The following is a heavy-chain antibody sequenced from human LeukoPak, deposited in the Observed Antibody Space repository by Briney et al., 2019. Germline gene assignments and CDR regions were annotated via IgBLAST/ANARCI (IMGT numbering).Heavy chain of an antibody. V-gene: IGHV1-69*04. J-gene: IGHJ4*02. D-gene: IGHD6-13*01. CDR2: IIPTLGIA. CDR1: GGTFSSYA. Sequence: SVKVSCKASGGTFSSYAISWVRQAPGQGLEWMGRIIPTLGIANYAQKLQGRVTMTTDTSTSTAYMELRSLRSDDTAVYYCARPLAAALYCFDYWGQGTLVTVSS. CDR3: ARPLAAALYCFDY.